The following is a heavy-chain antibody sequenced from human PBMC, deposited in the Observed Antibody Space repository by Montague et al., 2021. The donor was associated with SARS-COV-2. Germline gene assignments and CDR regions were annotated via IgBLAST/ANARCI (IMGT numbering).Heavy chain of an antibody. CDR2: IDWDDDK. V-gene: IGHV2-70*11. Sequence: PALVTPTQTLTLTCTFSGFSLSTSGMCVSWIRQLPGKALEWLARIDWDDDKYYSTSLKTRPTISKDTSKNQVVLTMTNMDPVDTATYYCAREYSSGVYFDYWGQGTLVTVSS. D-gene: IGHD6-19*01. J-gene: IGHJ4*02. CDR1: GFSLSTSGMC. CDR3: AREYSSGVYFDY.